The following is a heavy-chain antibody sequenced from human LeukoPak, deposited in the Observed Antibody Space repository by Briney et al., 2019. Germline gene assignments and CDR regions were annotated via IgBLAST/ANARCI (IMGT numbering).Heavy chain of an antibody. CDR1: GYTLTELS. Sequence: GASVRVSCKVSGYTLTELSMHWVRQAPGKGLEWMGGFDPEDGETIYAQKFQGRVTMSEDTSTDTAYMELSSLRSEDTAVYYCATLRSYPGADFDYWGQGTLVTVSS. CDR3: ATLRSYPGADFDY. CDR2: FDPEDGET. V-gene: IGHV1-24*01. J-gene: IGHJ4*02. D-gene: IGHD1-26*01.